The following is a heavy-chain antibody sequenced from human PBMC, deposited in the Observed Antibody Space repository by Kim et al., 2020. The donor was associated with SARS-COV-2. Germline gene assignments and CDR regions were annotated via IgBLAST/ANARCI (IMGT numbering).Heavy chain of an antibody. J-gene: IGHJ4*02. V-gene: IGHV5-51*01. CDR3: ARRTAAAGNDY. Sequence: RYSPSFQGAVTISADKSIRTAYLQWSSLKASDTAMYYCARRTAAAGNDYWGQGTLVTVSS. D-gene: IGHD6-13*01.